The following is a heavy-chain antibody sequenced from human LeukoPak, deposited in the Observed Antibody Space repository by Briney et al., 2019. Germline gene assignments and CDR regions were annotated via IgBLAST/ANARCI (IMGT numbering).Heavy chain of an antibody. CDR2: FHPGGSP. V-gene: IGHV4-30-4*01. Sequence: SQTLSLTCAVSGGSINNGDYIWTWIRQPPGKGLEWIGRFHPGGSPSYNPSLQSRVTISADTSKNQFSLNLRSVTDADTAVYYCARGLPTDKIDYWGQGTLVTVSS. CDR3: ARGLPTDKIDY. CDR1: GGSINNGDYI. D-gene: IGHD4-17*01. J-gene: IGHJ4*02.